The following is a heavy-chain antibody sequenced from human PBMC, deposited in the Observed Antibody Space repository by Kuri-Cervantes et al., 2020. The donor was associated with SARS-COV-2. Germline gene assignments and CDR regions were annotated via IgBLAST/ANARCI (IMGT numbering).Heavy chain of an antibody. CDR3: ASTQISYGGNSGSYWYFDL. J-gene: IGHJ2*01. D-gene: IGHD4-23*01. V-gene: IGHV3-15*01. Sequence: GESLKISCAASGFTFSNAWMSWVRQAPGKGLEWVGRIKSKTDGGTTDYAAPVKGRFTISRDDSKNTLYLQMNSPKTEDTAVYYCASTQISYGGNSGSYWYFDLWGRGTLVTVSS. CDR1: GFTFSNAW. CDR2: IKSKTDGGTT.